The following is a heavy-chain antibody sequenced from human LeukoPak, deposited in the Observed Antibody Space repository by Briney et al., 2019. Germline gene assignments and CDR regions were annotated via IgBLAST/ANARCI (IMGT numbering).Heavy chain of an antibody. D-gene: IGHD6-13*01. J-gene: IGHJ4*02. CDR2: ITTSSTYT. CDR3: ARRYSSSWYSTLTYFDY. Sequence: GGSLRLSCEASGFSFSSYNMDWVRQTPGKGLEWISSITTSSTYTFYADSVKGRFTISRDNARNSLYLQMNSLRAEDTAVYYCARRYSSSWYSTLTYFDYWGQGTLVTVSS. V-gene: IGHV3-21*01. CDR1: GFSFSSYN.